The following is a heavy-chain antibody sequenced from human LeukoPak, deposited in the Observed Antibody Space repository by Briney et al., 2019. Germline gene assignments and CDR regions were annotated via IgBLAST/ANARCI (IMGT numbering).Heavy chain of an antibody. D-gene: IGHD1-7*01. V-gene: IGHV6-1*01. Sequence: SQTLSPTCVISGDSVSSNSVAWNWIRQSPSRGLEWLGRTYYRSKWYNDYATSVKSRITINPDTSKNQFSLQLNSVTPEDTAIYYCVRAHNWNFGYWGQGTLVTVSS. CDR2: TYYRSKWYN. CDR3: VRAHNWNFGY. CDR1: GDSVSSNSVA. J-gene: IGHJ4*02.